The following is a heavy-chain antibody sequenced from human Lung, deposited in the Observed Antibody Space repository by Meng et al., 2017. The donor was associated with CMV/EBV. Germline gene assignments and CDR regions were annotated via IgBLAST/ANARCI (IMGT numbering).Heavy chain of an antibody. V-gene: IGHV4-4*02. CDR2: IPPRGSS. CDR3: LRRSGGSV. D-gene: IGHD3-10*01. Sequence: QLPLGEAGPARAKPARALALPCVVAVCPINNHNWWAWCRQPPGKGLEWIGEIPPRGSSAYNPSLKSRVSMSIDKSKNQFSLKLTSVTAADTAVYHCLRRSGGSVWGQGTLVTVSS. CDR1: VCPINNHNW. J-gene: IGHJ1*01.